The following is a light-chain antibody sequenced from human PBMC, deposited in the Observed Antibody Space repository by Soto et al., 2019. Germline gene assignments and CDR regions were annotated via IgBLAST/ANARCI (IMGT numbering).Light chain of an antibody. V-gene: IGKV3-20*01. J-gene: IGKJ1*01. CDR1: QSFNSIY. CDR2: GAS. CDR3: LQDINYPWT. Sequence: EIVLTQSPGTLSLSPGERATLSCRASQSFNSIYLAWYQEKPGQAPRLLIYGASSRATRIPDRFSGSGSGTDFTLTTSRLEPEDSATYYCLQDINYPWTFGQG.